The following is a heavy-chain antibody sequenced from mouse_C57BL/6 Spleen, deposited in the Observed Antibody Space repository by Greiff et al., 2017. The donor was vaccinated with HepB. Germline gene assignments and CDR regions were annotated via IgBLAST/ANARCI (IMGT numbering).Heavy chain of an antibody. CDR3: AREGITTVVAYYFDY. CDR2: IYPRSGNT. J-gene: IGHJ2*01. D-gene: IGHD1-1*01. CDR1: GYTFTSYG. V-gene: IGHV1-81*01. Sequence: VKVVESGAELARPGASVKLSCKASGYTFTSYGISWVKQRTGQGLEWIGEIYPRSGNTYYNEKFKGKATLTADKSSSTAYMELRSLTSEDSAVYFCAREGITTVVAYYFDYWGQGTTLTVSS.